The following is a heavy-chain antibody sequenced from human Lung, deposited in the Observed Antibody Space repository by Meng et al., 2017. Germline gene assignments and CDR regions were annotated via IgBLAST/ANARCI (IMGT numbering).Heavy chain of an antibody. Sequence: QVQLQESGPGLVKPSDTLSLTCAVSGYSISSTNWWGWIRQPPGKALEWIGYIYYTGSADYNPSLKSRVIISVNNSKNQFSLKLTSVTAADTAVYYCARDDSGYADFDSWGQGTLVTVSS. J-gene: IGHJ4*02. V-gene: IGHV4-28*03. D-gene: IGHD3-22*01. CDR1: GYSISSTNW. CDR3: ARDDSGYADFDS. CDR2: IYYTGSA.